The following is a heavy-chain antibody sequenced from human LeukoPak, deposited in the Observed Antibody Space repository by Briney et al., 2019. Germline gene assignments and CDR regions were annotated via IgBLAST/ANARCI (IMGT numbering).Heavy chain of an antibody. Sequence: ASVKVSCKASGYTFTSYPISWVRQAPGQGLEWMGWITTYNGDTHYAQKLQGRVTMTTETSTSTAYMDLRGLRSDDTAVYYCARGYDYGDYVGDFDYWGQGTLVTVSS. J-gene: IGHJ4*02. V-gene: IGHV1-18*01. CDR2: ITTYNGDT. CDR1: GYTFTSYP. D-gene: IGHD4-17*01. CDR3: ARGYDYGDYVGDFDY.